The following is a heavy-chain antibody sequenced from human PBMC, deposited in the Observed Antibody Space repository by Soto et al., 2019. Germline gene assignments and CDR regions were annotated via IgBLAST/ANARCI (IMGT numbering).Heavy chain of an antibody. CDR2: INHSGST. V-gene: IGHV4-34*01. CDR1: GGSFRGYH. D-gene: IGHD6-6*01. CDR3: ARGLSSSATFYHYYGMDV. J-gene: IGHJ6*02. Sequence: ETLSLTCAVYGGSFRGYHWSWIRQPPGKGLEWIGEINHSGSTNYNPSLKSRVIISLETSKNQFSLILTSVTAADTAVYYCARGLSSSATFYHYYGMDVWGQGTTVTVSS.